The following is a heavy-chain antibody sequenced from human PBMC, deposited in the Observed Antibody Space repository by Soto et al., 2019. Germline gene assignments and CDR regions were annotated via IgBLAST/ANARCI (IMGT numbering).Heavy chain of an antibody. CDR3: ARDRGRNYYYGMDV. V-gene: IGHV1-69*08. D-gene: IGHD3-10*01. CDR2: IIPILGIA. Sequence: QVQLVQSGAEVKKPGSSVKVCCKASEGTFSSYTISWVRQAPGQGLEWMGRIIPILGIAIYAQKFQGRVTITADKSTSTAYMELSSLRSEDTAVYYCARDRGRNYYYGMDVWGQGTTVTVSS. J-gene: IGHJ6*02. CDR1: EGTFSSYT.